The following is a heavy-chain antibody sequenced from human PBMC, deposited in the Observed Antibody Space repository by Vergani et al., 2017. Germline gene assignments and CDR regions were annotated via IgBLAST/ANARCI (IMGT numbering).Heavy chain of an antibody. CDR3: AGESIEAGDAFDI. J-gene: IGHJ3*02. D-gene: IGHD6-13*01. V-gene: IGHV3-66*02. CDR2: IYSGGST. CDR1: GFTVSSNY. Sequence: EVQLVESGGGLVQPGGSPRLSCAASGFTVSSNYMSWVRQAPGKGLEWVSVIYSGGSTYYADSVKGRFTIPRDNSKNTVYLQMNSLGAENTAEYYFAGESIEAGDAFDIWGQGTMVTVSS.